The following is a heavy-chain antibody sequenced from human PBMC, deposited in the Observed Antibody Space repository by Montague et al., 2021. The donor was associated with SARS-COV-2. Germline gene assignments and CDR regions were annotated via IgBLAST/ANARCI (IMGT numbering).Heavy chain of an antibody. V-gene: IGHV4-31*03. J-gene: IGHJ4*02. D-gene: IGHD3-3*01. Sequence: TLSLTCTVSGGSISSGGYYWSWIRQHPGKGLEWIGYINYSGSTYYNPSLKSRVTISVDTSKNQFSLKLSSVTAADTAVYYCARGGTIFGVVTFPFDYWGQGTLVTVSS. CDR1: GGSISSGGYY. CDR3: ARGGTIFGVVTFPFDY. CDR2: INYSGST.